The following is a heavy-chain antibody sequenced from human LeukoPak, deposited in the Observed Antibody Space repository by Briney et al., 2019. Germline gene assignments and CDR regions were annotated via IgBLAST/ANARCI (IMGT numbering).Heavy chain of an antibody. Sequence: GASVKVPCKASGYTFSDFGITWVRRAPGQGPEWMGWIKIGEGTTHSAQKFQDRVSMTRDRSSNTAFLELRSLRSDDTAVYFCSRSFYSSSWYYFDLWGQGTLVTVSS. CDR3: SRSFYSSSWYYFDL. V-gene: IGHV1-18*01. CDR2: IKIGEGTT. D-gene: IGHD4-11*01. CDR1: GYTFSDFG. J-gene: IGHJ4*02.